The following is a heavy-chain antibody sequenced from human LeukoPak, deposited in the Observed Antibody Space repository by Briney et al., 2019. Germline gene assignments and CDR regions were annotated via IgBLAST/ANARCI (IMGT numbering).Heavy chain of an antibody. V-gene: IGHV3-30*02. J-gene: IGHJ4*02. D-gene: IGHD6-13*01. CDR2: IRSDGSNK. Sequence: GGSLRLSCAASGFTFSSYGMHWVRQAPGKGLEWVAFIRSDGSNKYYADSVKGRFTISRDNSKLYLQMNSLRAEDTAVYYCARDKMQQSTEGSNFDHWGQGTLVTVSS. CDR3: ARDKMQQSTEGSNFDH. CDR1: GFTFSSYG.